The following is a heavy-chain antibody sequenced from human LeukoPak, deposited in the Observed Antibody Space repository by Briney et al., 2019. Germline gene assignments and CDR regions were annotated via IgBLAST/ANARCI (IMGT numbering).Heavy chain of an antibody. D-gene: IGHD6-13*01. CDR3: AREVISSSWFPFDY. V-gene: IGHV1-2*02. Sequence: APVKVSSKASGSSFTGYYMQWMRQAPGPGLQWMGWINPNSCGTNYAQKFQGRVTMTRDTPISTAYMELSRLRSDDTAVYYCAREVISSSWFPFDYWGQGTLVTVSS. CDR1: GSSFTGYY. CDR2: INPNSCGT. J-gene: IGHJ4*02.